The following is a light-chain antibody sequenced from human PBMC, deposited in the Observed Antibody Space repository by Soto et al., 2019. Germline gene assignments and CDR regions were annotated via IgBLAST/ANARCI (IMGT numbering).Light chain of an antibody. J-gene: IGKJ1*01. CDR3: QHYGGVWT. CDR2: DAS. CDR1: QSISNR. Sequence: DIQMTQSPSTLSSSAGGRVIITWRASQSISNRLAWYQPKPGKAPQVLIYDASSSESGVPSRLSGSGSATEFILTISSLQPDDFATYHCQHYGGVWTFGQGTKVDIK. V-gene: IGKV1-5*01.